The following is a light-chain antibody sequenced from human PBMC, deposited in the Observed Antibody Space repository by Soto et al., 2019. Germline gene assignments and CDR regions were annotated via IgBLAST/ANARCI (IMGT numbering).Light chain of an antibody. CDR2: DAS. Sequence: DIQMTQSPSSLSASVGDRVTITCQASQDISNYLNWYQQKPGKAPKLLIYDASNLEPGVPSRFSGSGSGTDVTLTISSLQPEDIATYYCQRYDNLPALTFGGGTKVEIK. J-gene: IGKJ4*01. CDR3: QRYDNLPALT. CDR1: QDISNY. V-gene: IGKV1-33*01.